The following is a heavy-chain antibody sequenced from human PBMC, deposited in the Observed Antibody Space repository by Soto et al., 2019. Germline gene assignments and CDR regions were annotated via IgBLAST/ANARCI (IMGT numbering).Heavy chain of an antibody. Sequence: QVQLVQSGAEVKKPGASVKVSCKASGYTFTSYYMHWVRQAPGQGLEWMGIINPSGGGTSYAQKFKGRVTMTSDTSTSTVYMELSSLRSEDTAVYLCTRARCGSGSCYHVAYWGQGTLVTVSS. J-gene: IGHJ4*02. CDR1: GYTFTSYY. D-gene: IGHD2-15*01. CDR2: INPSGGGT. V-gene: IGHV1-46*03. CDR3: TRARCGSGSCYHVAY.